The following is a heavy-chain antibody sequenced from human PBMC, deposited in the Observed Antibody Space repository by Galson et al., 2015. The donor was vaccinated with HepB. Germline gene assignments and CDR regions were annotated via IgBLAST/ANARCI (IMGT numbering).Heavy chain of an antibody. CDR3: ARDGLWFEDGFFVYYFDY. D-gene: IGHD3-10*01. V-gene: IGHV3-33*08. CDR2: IWYDGSHK. Sequence: SLRLSCAASGFNFTNYGMHWVRQAPGKGLEWVAVIWYDGSHKYYADSVKGRFTISRDTSKNTLYLQMNSLRAEDTALYYCARDGLWFEDGFFVYYFDYWGQGTLVTVSS. J-gene: IGHJ4*02. CDR1: GFNFTNYG.